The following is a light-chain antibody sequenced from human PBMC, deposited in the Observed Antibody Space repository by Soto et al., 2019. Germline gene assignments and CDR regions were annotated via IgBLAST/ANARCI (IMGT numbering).Light chain of an antibody. CDR2: LGS. CDR3: MQALQTPWT. V-gene: IGKV2-28*01. Sequence: DIVMTQSPLSLPVTPGEPASISCRSSQSLLHSDGYNYLDWYLQKPGQSPQLLICLGSNRASGVPDRFSGSGSGTDVTLTISRVEAEDFGVYYCMQALQTPWTFGQGTQVEIK. J-gene: IGKJ1*01. CDR1: QSLLHSDGYNY.